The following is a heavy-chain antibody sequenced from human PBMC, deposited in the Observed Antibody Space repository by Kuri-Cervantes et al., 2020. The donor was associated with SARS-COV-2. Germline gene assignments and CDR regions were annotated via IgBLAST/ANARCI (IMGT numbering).Heavy chain of an antibody. CDR3: ARSPGDGDYDPFDY. CDR2: ITRSSVYI. Sequence: GGSLRLSCVASGFTFSAYTLNWVRQAPGKGLEWVSSITRSSVYISYADSLKGRFTISRDNAKNSLYLQMNGLRAEDTAVYYCARSPGDGDYDPFDYWGQGTLVTVSS. J-gene: IGHJ4*02. D-gene: IGHD4-17*01. CDR1: GFTFSAYT. V-gene: IGHV3-21*01.